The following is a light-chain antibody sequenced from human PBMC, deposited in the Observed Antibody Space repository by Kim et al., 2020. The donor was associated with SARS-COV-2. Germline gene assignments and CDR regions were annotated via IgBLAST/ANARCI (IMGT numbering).Light chain of an antibody. V-gene: IGLV3-21*04. Sequence: APGATSRFTCGGTNIGSKSVHWYQQKPGQAPGLVIYFDSDRPSGLPERFSGSNSGNTAPLTISGVAAGDEADYYCQVWDRSRDLPVFGGGTQLTVL. J-gene: IGLJ3*02. CDR2: FDS. CDR1: NIGSKS. CDR3: QVWDRSRDLPV.